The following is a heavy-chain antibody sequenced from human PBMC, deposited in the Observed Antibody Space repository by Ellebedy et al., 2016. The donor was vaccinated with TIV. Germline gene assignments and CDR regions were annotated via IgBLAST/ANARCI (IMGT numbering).Heavy chain of an antibody. CDR3: TYSSSSDY. J-gene: IGHJ4*02. CDR1: GFTFSTYA. V-gene: IGHV3-23*01. D-gene: IGHD6-6*01. Sequence: GGSLRLXXAASGFTFSTYALTWVRQAPGKGLEWVSTISVSGTKTYYADSVKGRFTISRDNSKNTLYLQMNSLRAEDTALYYCTYSSSSDYWGQGTLVTVSS. CDR2: ISVSGTKT.